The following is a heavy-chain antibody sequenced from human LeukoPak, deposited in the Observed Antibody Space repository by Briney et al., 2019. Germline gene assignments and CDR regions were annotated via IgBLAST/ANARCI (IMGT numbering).Heavy chain of an antibody. V-gene: IGHV3-23*01. CDR3: ARDLNGDYGFDY. CDR1: GFTFSTFA. J-gene: IGHJ4*02. CDR2: IFPSGGEI. D-gene: IGHD4-17*01. Sequence: GGSLRLSCEASGFTFSTFAMIWVRQPPGKGLEWVSSIFPSGGEIHYADSVRGRFTISRDNSKSTLYLQMNSLRAEDTAVYYCARDLNGDYGFDYWGQGTLVTVSS.